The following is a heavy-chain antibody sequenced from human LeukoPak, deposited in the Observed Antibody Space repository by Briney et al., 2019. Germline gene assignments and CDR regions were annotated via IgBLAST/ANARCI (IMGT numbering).Heavy chain of an antibody. Sequence: GGSLRLSCAASGFTFSSYGMSWVRQAPGKGLEWVSAISGSGGSTYYADSVRGRFTISRDNSKNTLYLQMNSLRAEDTAVYYCAKNYYCSGGSCYPGDWGQGTLVTVSS. D-gene: IGHD2-15*01. J-gene: IGHJ4*02. CDR2: ISGSGGST. CDR1: GFTFSSYG. V-gene: IGHV3-23*01. CDR3: AKNYYCSGGSCYPGD.